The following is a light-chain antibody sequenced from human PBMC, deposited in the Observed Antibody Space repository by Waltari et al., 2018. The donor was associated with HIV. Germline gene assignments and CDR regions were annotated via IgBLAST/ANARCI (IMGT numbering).Light chain of an antibody. J-gene: IGLJ3*02. CDR3: QSGDSSGTYWV. V-gene: IGLV3-25*03. CDR1: AFPTQF. Sequence: SYELPQPPSVSVSPGQTATITCSGDAFPTQFAYWYQQKPGQAPTLVIYKDTERPTGIPERFSGSSSGTIVTLTISGVQAEDEADYYCQSGDSSGTYWVFGGGTKLTV. CDR2: KDT.